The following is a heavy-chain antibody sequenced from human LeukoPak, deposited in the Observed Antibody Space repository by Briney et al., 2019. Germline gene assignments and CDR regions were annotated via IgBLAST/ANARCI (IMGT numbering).Heavy chain of an antibody. J-gene: IGHJ4*02. Sequence: ASVKVSCKASGYTFTSYGISWLRQAPGQGLEWMGWISAYNGNTNYAQKLQGRVTMTTDTSTSTAYMELRSLRSDDTAVYYCARDTIPYYYDSSGPRDYWGQGTLVTVSS. D-gene: IGHD3-22*01. CDR2: ISAYNGNT. V-gene: IGHV1-18*01. CDR1: GYTFTSYG. CDR3: ARDTIPYYYDSSGPRDY.